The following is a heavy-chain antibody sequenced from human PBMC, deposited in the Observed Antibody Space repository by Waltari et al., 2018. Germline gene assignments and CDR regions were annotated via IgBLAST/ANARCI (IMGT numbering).Heavy chain of an antibody. J-gene: IGHJ4*02. CDR2: INFDGGYI. Sequence: EVHLAESGGGVVQPGGSLRLSCTGSGFRFGDYWMHWVRQAPGKGLEWVSRINFDGGYISDGDSVKGRFTISRDNAKNTVFLQLNSLRADDTAVYFCARKAGSGYPYGPFYYDNWGQGTLVTVSS. CDR1: GFRFGDYW. CDR3: ARKAGSGYPYGPFYYDN. D-gene: IGHD5-12*01. V-gene: IGHV3-74*01.